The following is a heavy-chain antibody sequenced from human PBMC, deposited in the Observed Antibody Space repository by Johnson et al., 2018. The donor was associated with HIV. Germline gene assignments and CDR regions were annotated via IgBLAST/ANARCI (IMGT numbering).Heavy chain of an antibody. CDR1: GFSFSAYY. CDR3: AREALPRGLQSSFGGAFDI. D-gene: IGHD4-23*01. Sequence: QVQLVESGGGVVKPGGSLRLSCEASGFSFSAYYMTWIRQAPGKGLEWVSSISSSGTPKYYADSVKGRFTISRDNGKNSLYLQMNSLRVEDTALYYCAREALPRGLQSSFGGAFDIWGQGTMVTVSS. CDR2: ISSSGTPK. V-gene: IGHV3-11*04. J-gene: IGHJ3*02.